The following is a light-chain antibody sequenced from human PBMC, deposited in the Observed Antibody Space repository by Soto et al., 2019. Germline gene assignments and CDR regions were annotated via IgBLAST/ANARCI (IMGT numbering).Light chain of an antibody. Sequence: DIHMAPAPSPPAGSVGDRVTLTFRASQSISKWLAWYQQKPGKAPNLLIYDASSLQSGVPSRFSGSGSGTDYTLTISSLQPDDFATYYCQQYNSNWTFGQGTKVDIK. V-gene: IGKV1-5*01. CDR2: DAS. CDR3: QQYNSNWT. CDR1: QSISKW. J-gene: IGKJ1*01.